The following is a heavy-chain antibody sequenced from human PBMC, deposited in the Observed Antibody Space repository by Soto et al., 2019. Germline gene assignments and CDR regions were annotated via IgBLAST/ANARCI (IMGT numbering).Heavy chain of an antibody. J-gene: IGHJ4*02. CDR2: IYYTGTS. CDR1: GDSIRNNY. CDR3: ARLGGYYQAFDN. D-gene: IGHD3-3*01. Sequence: SETLALTCTVSGDSIRNNYWGWIRQPPGKGLEWVGYIYYTGTSKYNPSLKSRVTISVDSSKNQFSLKLDAVTAADTAVYYCARLGGYYQAFDNWGQGTLVTVSS. V-gene: IGHV4-59*08.